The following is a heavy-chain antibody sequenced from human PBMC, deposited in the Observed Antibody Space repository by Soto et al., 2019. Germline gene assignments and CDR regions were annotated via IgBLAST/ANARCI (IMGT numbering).Heavy chain of an antibody. V-gene: IGHV3-64*01. CDR3: ARRIPFGYGMDV. D-gene: IGHD2-21*01. Sequence: PGGSLRLSCAASGFTFSSYAMHWVRQAPGKGLEYISAITSNGGNTDYASSVKGRFIISRDNSKNTLYLQMGSLRAEDMAVYYCARRIPFGYGMDVWGQGTTVTVSS. CDR1: GFTFSSYA. J-gene: IGHJ6*02. CDR2: ITSNGGNT.